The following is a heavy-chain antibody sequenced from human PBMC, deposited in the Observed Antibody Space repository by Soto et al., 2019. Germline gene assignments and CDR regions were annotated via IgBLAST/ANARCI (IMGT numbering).Heavy chain of an antibody. V-gene: IGHV1-69*08. J-gene: IGHJ4*02. CDR2: TIPILDVA. Sequence: QVQLVQSGAEVKKPGSSVKVSCKASGGTFSTSTFTWVRQAPGQGLEWMGRTIPILDVADYAQDFQGRVTITEDKSKRTAYMELPSLTSKDKAVYYCARDSPTGSTYSGYDAIDSWGQGTLVTVSS. CDR1: GGTFSTST. D-gene: IGHD5-12*01. CDR3: ARDSPTGSTYSGYDAIDS.